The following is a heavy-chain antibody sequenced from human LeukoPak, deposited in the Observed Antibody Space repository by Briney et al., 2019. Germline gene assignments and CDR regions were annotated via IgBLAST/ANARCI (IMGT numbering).Heavy chain of an antibody. CDR3: AGKYQLLFTYHFYGKDV. Sequence: SETLSLTCTVSGGSISSYYWSWIRQPPGKGLEWIGEINHSGSTNYNPSLKSRVTISVDTPKNQFSLKLSSVTAADTAVYYCAGKYQLLFTYHFYGKDVWGQGTKVNVSS. CDR1: GGSISSYY. CDR2: INHSGST. J-gene: IGHJ6*02. V-gene: IGHV4-34*01. D-gene: IGHD2-2*01.